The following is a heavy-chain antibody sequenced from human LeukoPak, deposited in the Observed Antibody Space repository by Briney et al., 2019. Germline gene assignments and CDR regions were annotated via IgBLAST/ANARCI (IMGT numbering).Heavy chain of an antibody. CDR2: MNPNSGNT. Sequence: RASVTVSCKASGYTFTSYDINWVRQATGQGLEWMGWMNPNSGNTGYAQKFQGRVTMTRNTSISTAYMELSSLRSEDTAVYYCARGGGLRFLEWLSRDYYYGMDVWGQGTTVTVSS. CDR3: ARGGGLRFLEWLSRDYYYGMDV. D-gene: IGHD3-3*01. CDR1: GYTFTSYD. J-gene: IGHJ6*02. V-gene: IGHV1-8*01.